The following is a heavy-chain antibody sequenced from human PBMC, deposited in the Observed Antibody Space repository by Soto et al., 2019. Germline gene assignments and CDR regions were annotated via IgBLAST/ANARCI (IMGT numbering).Heavy chain of an antibody. V-gene: IGHV1-18*01. J-gene: IGHJ4*02. Sequence: QVHLEQSGAEVKKPGDSVKVSCKASGYTFTHFYITWVRQAPGQGLEWMGAISPHNFNTNFAQKFQGRVTLTTDTSTNTAYMELRSLTSDDTAVYYCARDEGGYDILTGDYKAHHFDYWGQGVLVTVSS. CDR3: ARDEGGYDILTGDYKAHHFDY. CDR2: ISPHNFNT. CDR1: GYTFTHFY. D-gene: IGHD3-9*01.